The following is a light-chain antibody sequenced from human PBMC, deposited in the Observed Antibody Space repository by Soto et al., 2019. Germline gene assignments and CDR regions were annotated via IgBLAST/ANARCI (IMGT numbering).Light chain of an antibody. V-gene: IGKV1-9*01. CDR3: HQLNSYPLT. CDR1: QGISSY. CDR2: AAS. J-gene: IGKJ4*01. Sequence: IPLTQSPSSLSASVGDRVTITCRASQGISSYLAWYQQKPGKAPKLLIYAASTLQSGVPSRFSGSESGTDFTLTISSLQPEDFATYYCHQLNSYPLTVGGGTKVEIK.